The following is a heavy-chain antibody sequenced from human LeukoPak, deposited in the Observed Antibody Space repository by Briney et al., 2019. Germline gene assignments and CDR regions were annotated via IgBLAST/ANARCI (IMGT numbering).Heavy chain of an antibody. CDR3: ARDTGAAKDYYYGMDV. J-gene: IGHJ6*04. Sequence: GGSLRLSCAASGFTFSSHWMSWVRQAPGKGLEWVANIKQDGSEKYYVDSVKGRFTISRDNAKNSLYLQMNSLRAEDTAVYYCARDTGAAKDYYYGMDVWGKGTTVTVSS. V-gene: IGHV3-7*03. CDR1: GFTFSSHW. D-gene: IGHD2-15*01. CDR2: IKQDGSEK.